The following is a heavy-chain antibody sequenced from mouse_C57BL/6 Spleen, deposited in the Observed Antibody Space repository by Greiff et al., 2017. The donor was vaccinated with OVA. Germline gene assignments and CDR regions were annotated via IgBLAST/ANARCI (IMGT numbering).Heavy chain of an antibody. J-gene: IGHJ2*01. D-gene: IGHD1-1*01. V-gene: IGHV14-4*01. CDR1: GFNIKDDY. CDR2: IDPENGDT. CDR3: TTLTVVDY. Sequence: DVKLVESGAELVRPGASVKLSCTASGFNIKDDYMHWVKQRPEQGLEWIGWIDPENGDTEYASKFQGKATITADTSSNTAYLQLSSLTSEDTAVYYCTTLTVVDYWGQGTTLTVSS.